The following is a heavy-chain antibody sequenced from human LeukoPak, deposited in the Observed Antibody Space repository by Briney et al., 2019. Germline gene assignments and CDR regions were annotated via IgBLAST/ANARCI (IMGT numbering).Heavy chain of an antibody. J-gene: IGHJ3*02. CDR3: ARGYGGNSGIYDAFDI. CDR2: VNHSGST. CDR1: VGSFSGYY. D-gene: IGHD4-23*01. Sequence: TSETLSLTCAVYVGSFSGYYWSWIRQPPGKGLEWIGEVNHSGSTNYNPSLKSRVTISVDTSKNQFSLNQSSVTVADTDVYYCARGYGGNSGIYDAFDIWGQGTMVTVSS. V-gene: IGHV4-34*01.